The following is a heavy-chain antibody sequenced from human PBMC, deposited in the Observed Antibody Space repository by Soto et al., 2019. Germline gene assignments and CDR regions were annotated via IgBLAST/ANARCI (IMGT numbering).Heavy chain of an antibody. V-gene: IGHV1-8*01. D-gene: IGHD3-16*01. Sequence: QVRLVQSGAEVKRPGASVKVSCKASGDTFSNFDFNWVRQATGQGPEWMGWMYPNNGQTAYARTFQGRVTMTWNSSTSAAYMELSSLASEDTAVYYCATMIRGWIHWLDPWGQGTLVTVSS. CDR1: GDTFSNFD. J-gene: IGHJ5*02. CDR3: ATMIRGWIHWLDP. CDR2: MYPNNGQT.